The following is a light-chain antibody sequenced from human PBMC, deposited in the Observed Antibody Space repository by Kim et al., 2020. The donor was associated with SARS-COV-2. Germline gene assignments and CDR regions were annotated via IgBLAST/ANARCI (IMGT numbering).Light chain of an antibody. CDR1: QSISSW. Sequence: SASIGDRVTITCQASQSISSWLAWYQEKPGKDPKHLFYKATGLETGDPARFSGRGSGTQFTLSINNLPPDDFATYYCQQYSSYPYTFGQGTKLEI. CDR2: KAT. CDR3: QQYSSYPYT. V-gene: IGKV1-5*03. J-gene: IGKJ2*01.